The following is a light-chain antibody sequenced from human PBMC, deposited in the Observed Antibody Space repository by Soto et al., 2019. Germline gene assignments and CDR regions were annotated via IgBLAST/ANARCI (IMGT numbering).Light chain of an antibody. Sequence: DIQLTQSPSFLSASVGDRITITCRASQGIRGNLAWYRQKPGKAPKVLISAASSLQGGVPSRFSGSGSGTEFTLTISCLQPEDFATYYCQQLNDYPLTFGGGTKVEIK. V-gene: IGKV1-9*01. CDR3: QQLNDYPLT. CDR2: AAS. CDR1: QGIRGN. J-gene: IGKJ4*01.